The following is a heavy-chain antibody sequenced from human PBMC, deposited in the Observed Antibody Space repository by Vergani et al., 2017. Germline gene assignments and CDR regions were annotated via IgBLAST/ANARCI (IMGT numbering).Heavy chain of an antibody. CDR3: AVRPRVNLVGVEIVTKRTFDY. D-gene: IGHD5-24*01. CDR2: INNDGHT. Sequence: EVQLLESGGGLVQPGGSLRLSCAASGFTFIMHAMSWVRQAPGKGLEWIGEINNDGHTNYNPSLESRVTVSRDTAKNQFSLNLMSVTAADTAMYYCAVRPRVNLVGVEIVTKRTFDYWSQGSLVTVSS. J-gene: IGHJ4*02. CDR1: GFTFIMHA. V-gene: IGHV3-23*02.